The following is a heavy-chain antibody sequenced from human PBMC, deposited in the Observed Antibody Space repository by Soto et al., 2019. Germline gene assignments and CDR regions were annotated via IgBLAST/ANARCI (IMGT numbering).Heavy chain of an antibody. J-gene: IGHJ6*02. CDR2: IYYSGST. CDR3: AMGWFGEPYYYYGMDV. V-gene: IGHV4-30-4*01. D-gene: IGHD3-10*01. Sequence: TLSLTCTVSGGSISSGDYYWSWIRQPPGKGLEWIGYIYYSGSTYYNPSLKSRVTISVDTSKNQFSLKLSSVTAADTAVYYCAMGWFGEPYYYYGMDVWGQGTTVTVS. CDR1: GGSISSGDYY.